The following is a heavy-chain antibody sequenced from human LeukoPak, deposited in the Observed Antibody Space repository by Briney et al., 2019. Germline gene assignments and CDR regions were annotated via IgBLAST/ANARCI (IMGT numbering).Heavy chain of an antibody. CDR1: GFTFSNAW. CDR2: IKSKTDGGTT. J-gene: IGHJ4*02. V-gene: IGHV3-15*01. D-gene: IGHD3-22*01. CDR3: TTAAEYNYDSSAYYQYDY. Sequence: PGGSLRLSCAASGFTFSNAWMSWVRQAPGKGLEWVGRIKSKTDGGTTDYAAPVKGRFTISRDDSKNAVYLQMNSLRAEDTAVYYCTTAAEYNYDSSAYYQYDYWGQGTLVTVSS.